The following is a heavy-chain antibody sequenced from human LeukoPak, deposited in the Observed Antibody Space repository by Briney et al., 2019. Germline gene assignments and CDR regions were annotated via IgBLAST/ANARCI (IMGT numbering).Heavy chain of an antibody. V-gene: IGHV3-30*02. D-gene: IGHD5-24*01. CDR3: AKTGGRDGYGFDS. CDR1: GFTFGSYW. CDR2: VRYDGSDK. Sequence: GGSLRLSCAASGFTFGSYWMSWVRQAPGKGLEWVAVVRYDGSDKYYADSVKGRFTISRDNSKNTLYLQMNSLRAEDTALYYCAKTGGRDGYGFDSWGQGTLVTVSP. J-gene: IGHJ4*02.